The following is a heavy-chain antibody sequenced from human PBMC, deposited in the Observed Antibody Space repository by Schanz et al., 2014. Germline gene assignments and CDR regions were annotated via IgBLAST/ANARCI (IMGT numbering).Heavy chain of an antibody. J-gene: IGHJ6*02. CDR1: GVSIGGYY. V-gene: IGHV4-59*08. D-gene: IGHD1-26*01. Sequence: QVQLQESGPGLVKPSETLSLTCTVSGVSIGGYYWSWIRQPPGKGLEWIGYIFFSGSTTYNPSFTRGVTISENIYKNQSPLTRSSVTAADTAVYYCARLGVGDKAYYYYGTDVWGQGTTVLVSS. CDR3: ARLGVGDKAYYYYGTDV. CDR2: IFFSGST.